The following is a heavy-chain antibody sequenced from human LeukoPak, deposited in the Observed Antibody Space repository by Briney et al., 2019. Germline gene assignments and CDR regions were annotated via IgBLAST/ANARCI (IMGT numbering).Heavy chain of an antibody. J-gene: IGHJ6*02. Sequence: SETLPLTCAVYGGSFSGYYWSWIRQPPGKGLEWIGEINHSGSTNYNPSLKSRVTISVDTSKNQFSLKLSSVTAADTAVYYCAREAYSSGWYYGMDVWGQGTTVTVSS. CDR2: INHSGST. V-gene: IGHV4-34*01. CDR3: AREAYSSGWYYGMDV. D-gene: IGHD6-19*01. CDR1: GGSFSGYY.